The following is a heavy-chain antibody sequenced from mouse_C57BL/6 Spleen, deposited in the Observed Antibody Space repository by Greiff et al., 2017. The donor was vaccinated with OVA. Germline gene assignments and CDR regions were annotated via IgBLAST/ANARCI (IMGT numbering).Heavy chain of an antibody. D-gene: IGHD1-1*01. J-gene: IGHJ1*03. CDR1: GYTFTGYW. CDR2: ILPGSGST. V-gene: IGHV1-9*01. CDR3: ARKEGLLLRPDWYFDV. Sequence: VHLVESGAELMKPGASVKLSCKATGYTFTGYWIEWVKQRPGHGLEWIGEILPGSGSTNYNEKFKGKATFTADTSSNTAYMQLSSLTTEDAAIYYCARKEGLLLRPDWYFDVWGTGTTVTVSS.